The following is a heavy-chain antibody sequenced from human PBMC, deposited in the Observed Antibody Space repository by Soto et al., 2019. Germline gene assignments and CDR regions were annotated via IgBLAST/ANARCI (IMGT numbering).Heavy chain of an antibody. CDR1: GGSFSGYY. V-gene: IGHV4-34*01. CDR2: INHSGST. J-gene: IGHJ6*02. D-gene: IGHD4-17*01. CDR3: ASNDYGDYAAGKVTGGYYYYGMDV. Sequence: SETLPLTCAVYGGSFSGYYWSWIRQPPGKGLEWIGEINHSGSTNYNPSLKSRVTISVDTSKNQFSLKLSSVTAADTAVYYCASNDYGDYAAGKVTGGYYYYGMDVWGQGTTVTVSS.